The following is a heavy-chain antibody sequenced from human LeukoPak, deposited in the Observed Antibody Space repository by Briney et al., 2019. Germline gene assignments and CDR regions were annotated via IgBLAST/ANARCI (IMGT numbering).Heavy chain of an antibody. J-gene: IGHJ4*02. Sequence: GASVKVSCKASGFTFTSSAMQWVRQARGQRLEWIGWIVVGSGNTNYAQKFQERITITRDMSTSTAYMELSSLRSEDTAVYYCARDKSYGDSEDYWGQGTLVTVSS. CDR2: IVVGSGNT. CDR3: ARDKSYGDSEDY. V-gene: IGHV1-58*02. CDR1: GFTFTSSA. D-gene: IGHD4-17*01.